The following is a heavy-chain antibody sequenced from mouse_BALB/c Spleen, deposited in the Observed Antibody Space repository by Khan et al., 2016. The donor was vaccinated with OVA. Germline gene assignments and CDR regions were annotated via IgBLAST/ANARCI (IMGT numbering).Heavy chain of an antibody. D-gene: IGHD1-1*01. CDR3: IRLAYYYDSEGFAY. V-gene: IGHV5-6*01. CDR1: GFTFSTYG. CDR2: VSTGGGYT. Sequence: EVQLVESGGDLVKPGGSLKLSCAASGFTFSTYGMSWVRQTPDKRLEWVATVSTGGGYTYYPDSVKGRFTISRDNAKNTLYLQMSGLKSEDTAMFYCIRLAYYYDSEGFAYWGQGTLVTVSA. J-gene: IGHJ3*01.